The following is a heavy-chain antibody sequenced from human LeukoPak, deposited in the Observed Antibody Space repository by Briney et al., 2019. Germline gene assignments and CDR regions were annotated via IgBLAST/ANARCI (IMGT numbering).Heavy chain of an antibody. D-gene: IGHD3-22*01. J-gene: IGHJ4*02. CDR3: ARVRPGHYYDSFDY. CDR1: GFTFSSYS. V-gene: IGHV3-21*01. Sequence: GGSLRLSCAASGFTFSSYSMNWVRQAPGKGLEWVSSISSSSSYIYYADPVKGRFTISRDNAKNSLYLQMNSLRAEDTAVYYCARVRPGHYYDSFDYWGQGTLVTVSS. CDR2: ISSSSSYI.